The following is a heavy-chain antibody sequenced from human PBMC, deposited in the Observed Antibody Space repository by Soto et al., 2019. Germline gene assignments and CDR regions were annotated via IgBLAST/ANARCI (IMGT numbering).Heavy chain of an antibody. V-gene: IGHV6-1*01. Sequence: SQTLSLTCAISGDSVSSNSAAWNWIRQSPSRGLEWLGRTYYRSKWYNDYAVSVKSRITTNPDTSKNQFSLRLNSVTPEDTAVYYCARAIAARPRYYYYGMDVWGQGTTVTVSS. CDR2: TYYRSKWYN. CDR1: GDSVSSNSAA. J-gene: IGHJ6*02. D-gene: IGHD6-6*01. CDR3: ARAIAARPRYYYYGMDV.